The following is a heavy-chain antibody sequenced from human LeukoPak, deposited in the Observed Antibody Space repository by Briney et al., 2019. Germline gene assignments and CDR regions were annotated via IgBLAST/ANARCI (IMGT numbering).Heavy chain of an antibody. J-gene: IGHJ4*02. V-gene: IGHV1-69*13. CDR3: ARVTTWGSHPRNFDY. CDR2: IIPIFGTA. CDR1: GGTFSSYA. D-gene: IGHD7-27*01. Sequence: VASVKVSCKASGGTFSSYAISWVRQAPGQGLEWMGGIIPIFGTANYAQKFQGRVTITADESTSTAYMELSSLRSEDTAVYYCARVTTWGSHPRNFDYWGQGTLVTVSS.